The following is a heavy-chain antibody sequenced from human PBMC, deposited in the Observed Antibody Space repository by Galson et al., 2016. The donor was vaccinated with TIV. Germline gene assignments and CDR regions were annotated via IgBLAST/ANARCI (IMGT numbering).Heavy chain of an antibody. J-gene: IGHJ4*02. V-gene: IGHV3-74*01. D-gene: IGHD1/OR15-1a*01. CDR1: GFTFNDYG. CDR2: ISTDGTDT. Sequence: SLRLSCAASGFTFNDYGMTWVRQAPGKGLVSISRISTDGTDTSYADSVKGRFTISRDNPRYTLYLQMSSLRDEDTAVYYCARGEHEVATGTTLYYWGQGTLVAVSS. CDR3: ARGEHEVATGTTLYY.